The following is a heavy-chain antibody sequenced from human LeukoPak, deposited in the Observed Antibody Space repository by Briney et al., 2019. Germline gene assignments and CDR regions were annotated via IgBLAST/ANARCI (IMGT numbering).Heavy chain of an antibody. CDR1: GFTFSSYG. CDR2: IRYDGSNK. CDR3: ARVQFQWFDP. Sequence: GGSLRLSCAASGFTFSSYGMHWVRQAPGKGLEWVAFIRYDGSNKYYADSVKGRFTISRDNSKNTLYLQMNSLRAEDTAVYYCARVQFQWFDPWGQGTLVTVSS. V-gene: IGHV3-30*02. J-gene: IGHJ5*02. D-gene: IGHD6-19*01.